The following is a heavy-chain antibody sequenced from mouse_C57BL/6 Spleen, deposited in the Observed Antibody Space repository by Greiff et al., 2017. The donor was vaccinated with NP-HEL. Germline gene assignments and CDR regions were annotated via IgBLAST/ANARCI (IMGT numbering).Heavy chain of an antibody. CDR3: ASNDPYYAMDY. CDR1: GYTFTSYT. Sequence: QVHVKQSGAELARPGASVKMSCKASGYTFTSYTMHWVKQRPGQGLEWIGYINPSSGYTKYNQKFKDKATLTADKSSSTAYMQLSSLTSEDSAVYYCASNDPYYAMDYWGQGTSVTVSS. V-gene: IGHV1-4*01. CDR2: INPSSGYT. D-gene: IGHD2-3*01. J-gene: IGHJ4*01.